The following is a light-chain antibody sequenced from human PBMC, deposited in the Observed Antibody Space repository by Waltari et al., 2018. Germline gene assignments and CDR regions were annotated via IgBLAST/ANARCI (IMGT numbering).Light chain of an antibody. V-gene: IGKV3-15*01. CDR3: QQYHHWST. CDR1: QSIMTS. CDR2: DAS. Sequence: EIVMTQSPATLPVSPGERGTLSCWASQSIMTSVAWYQQKPGQAPRLLIYDASTRATDTPARFSGSGSGTDFALTISSLQSEDFAVYYCQQYHHWSTIGGGTKVEI. J-gene: IGKJ4*01.